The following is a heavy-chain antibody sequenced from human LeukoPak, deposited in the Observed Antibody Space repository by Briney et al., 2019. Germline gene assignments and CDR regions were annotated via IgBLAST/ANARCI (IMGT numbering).Heavy chain of an antibody. V-gene: IGHV5-51*01. J-gene: IGHJ4*02. CDR1: GYSFTSYW. CDR3: AGPEPSTASLRGYGYGFDY. CDR2: IYPGDSDT. Sequence: GESLKISCKGSGYSFTSYWIGWVRQMPGKGLEWMGIIYPGDSDTRYSPSFQGQVTISADKSISTAYLQWSSLKASDTAMYYCAGPEPSTASLRGYGYGFDYWGQGTLVTVSS. D-gene: IGHD5-18*01.